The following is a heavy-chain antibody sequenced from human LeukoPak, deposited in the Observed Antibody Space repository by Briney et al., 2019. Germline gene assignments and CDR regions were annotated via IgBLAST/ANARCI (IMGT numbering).Heavy chain of an antibody. CDR3: ARGGIAAAGTS. CDR1: GGSFSGYY. Sequence: SETLSLTCAVYGGSFSGYYWSWIRQPPGKGLEWIGEINHSGSTNNNPSLKSRVTISVDASKNQFSLKLSSVTAADTAVYYCARGGIAAAGTSWGQGTLVTVSS. V-gene: IGHV4-34*01. J-gene: IGHJ4*02. D-gene: IGHD6-13*01. CDR2: INHSGST.